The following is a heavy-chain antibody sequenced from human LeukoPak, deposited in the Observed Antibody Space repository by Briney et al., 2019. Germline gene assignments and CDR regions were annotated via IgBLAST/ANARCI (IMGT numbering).Heavy chain of an antibody. CDR1: GFTFSSYW. D-gene: IGHD6-13*01. V-gene: IGHV3-30*02. CDR3: AKDWSYIAAAGTGDY. CDR2: IRYDGSNK. Sequence: GGSLRLSCAASGFTFSSYWMSWVRQAPGKGLEWVAFIRYDGSNKYYADSVKGRFTISRDNSKNTLYLQMNSLRAEDTAVYYCAKDWSYIAAAGTGDYWGQGTLVTVSS. J-gene: IGHJ4*02.